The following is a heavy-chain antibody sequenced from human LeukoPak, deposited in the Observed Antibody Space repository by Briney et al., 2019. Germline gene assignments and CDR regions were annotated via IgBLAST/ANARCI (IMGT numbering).Heavy chain of an antibody. CDR1: GFTFSSYS. V-gene: IGHV3-9*01. CDR2: ISWNSGSI. J-gene: IGHJ6*02. D-gene: IGHD3-3*01. CDR3: AKGDYYDFWSGYLGFYYYYGMDV. Sequence: PGGSLRLSCAASGFTFSSYSMNWVRQTPGKGLEWVSGISWNSGSIGYADSVKGRFTISRDNAKNSLYLQMNSLRAEDTALYYCAKGDYYDFWSGYLGFYYYYGMDVWGQGTTVTVSS.